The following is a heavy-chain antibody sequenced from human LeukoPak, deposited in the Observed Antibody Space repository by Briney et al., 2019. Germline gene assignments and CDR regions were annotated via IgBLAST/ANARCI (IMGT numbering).Heavy chain of an antibody. J-gene: IGHJ4*02. V-gene: IGHV1-18*01. D-gene: IGHD5-12*01. CDR3: ARKSGTVGSISWGVDY. CDR2: ISAYKGNT. CDR1: GYTFSSYD. Sequence: ASVNVSCKASGYTFSSYDISWVRQAPGQGLEWMGWISAYKGNTDYAQKFQGRVTMTTDTSTSTAYMELRSLRSDDTAVYYCARKSGTVGSISWGVDYWGQGTLVTISS.